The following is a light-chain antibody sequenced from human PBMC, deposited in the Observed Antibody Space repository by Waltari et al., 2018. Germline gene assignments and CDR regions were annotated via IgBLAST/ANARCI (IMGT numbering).Light chain of an antibody. V-gene: IGKV3-15*01. CDR1: ESVRSN. Sequence: EIMMTQSPASLSVSPGDRVMLSCRASESVRSNLAWYPQKPGPSPRMIVYGASMRATGVPARFSGSGFGTDFTLTITSLQSEDVAVYFCQQYNQWPPITFGGGTRVEI. CDR3: QQYNQWPPIT. J-gene: IGKJ4*01. CDR2: GAS.